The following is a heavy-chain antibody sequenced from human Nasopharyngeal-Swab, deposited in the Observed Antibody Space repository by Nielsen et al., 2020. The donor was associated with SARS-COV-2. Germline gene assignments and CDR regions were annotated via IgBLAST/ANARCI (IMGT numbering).Heavy chain of an antibody. CDR3: VKGLTIFGVVIPTPFDY. Sequence: GGSLRLSCAASGFTFSSYEMNWVRQAPGKGLEWVSYISSSGSTIYYADSVKGRFTISRDNSKNTLYLQMSSLRAEDTAVYYCVKGLTIFGVVIPTPFDYWGQGTLVTVSS. CDR1: GFTFSSYE. V-gene: IGHV3-48*03. CDR2: ISSSGSTI. D-gene: IGHD3-3*01. J-gene: IGHJ4*02.